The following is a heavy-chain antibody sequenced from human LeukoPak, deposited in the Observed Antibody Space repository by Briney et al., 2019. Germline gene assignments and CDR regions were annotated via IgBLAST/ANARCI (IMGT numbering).Heavy chain of an antibody. CDR3: AKEWELTY. CDR2: IRYDGSNK. V-gene: IGHV3-30*02. Sequence: GGSLRLSCAASGFTFSSYSMNWVRQAPGKGLEWVAFIRYDGSNKFYADSVKGRFTISRNNPRNTLYLQMNSLRAEDTAMYHCAKEWELTYWGQGTLVTVSS. CDR1: GFTFSSYS. D-gene: IGHD1-26*01. J-gene: IGHJ4*02.